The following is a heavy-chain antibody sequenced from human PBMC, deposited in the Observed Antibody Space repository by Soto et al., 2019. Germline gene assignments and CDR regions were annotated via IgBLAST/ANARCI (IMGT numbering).Heavy chain of an antibody. V-gene: IGHV4-59*01. CDR2: IYYSGST. Sequence: SETLSLTCTVSGGSISSYYWSWIRQPPGKGLEWIGYIYYSGSTNYNPSLKSRVTISVDTSKNQFSLKLSSVTAADTAVYYCARGGYCSSTSCPPPYYYYMDVRGKGTTVTVSS. CDR1: GGSISSYY. CDR3: ARGGYCSSTSCPPPYYYYMDV. D-gene: IGHD2-2*01. J-gene: IGHJ6*03.